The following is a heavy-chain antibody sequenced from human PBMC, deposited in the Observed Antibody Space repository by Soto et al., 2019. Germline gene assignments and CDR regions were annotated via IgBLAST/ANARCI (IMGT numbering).Heavy chain of an antibody. CDR2: ISPILVTA. Sequence: SGKVSCEASGGTFSSYGISWVRQAPGQGLEFMGGISPILVTANYAQEFQGRVTITADEATRAAYMELSSLRSEDTAVYYCASTGGSWGQGTLVTVS. J-gene: IGHJ5*02. V-gene: IGHV1-69*13. D-gene: IGHD2-8*02. CDR3: ASTGGS. CDR1: GGTFSSYG.